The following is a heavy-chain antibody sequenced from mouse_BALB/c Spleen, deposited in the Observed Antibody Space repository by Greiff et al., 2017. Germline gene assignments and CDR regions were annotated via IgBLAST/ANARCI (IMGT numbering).Heavy chain of an antibody. D-gene: IGHD1-2*01. CDR3: ASSLLRPRFAY. Sequence: EVKLMESGGGLVKPGGSLKLSCAASGFTFSDYYMYWVRQTPEKRLEWVATISDGGSYTYYPDSVKGRFTISRDNAKNNLYLQMSSLKSEDTAMYYCASSLLRPRFAYWGQGTLVTVSA. CDR2: ISDGGSYT. CDR1: GFTFSDYY. J-gene: IGHJ3*01. V-gene: IGHV5-4*02.